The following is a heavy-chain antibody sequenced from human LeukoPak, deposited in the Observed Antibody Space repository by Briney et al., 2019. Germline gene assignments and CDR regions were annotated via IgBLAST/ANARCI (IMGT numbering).Heavy chain of an antibody. CDR1: GGTFSSYA. CDR2: IIPIFGTA. J-gene: IGHJ5*02. D-gene: IGHD6-13*01. Sequence: GSSVKVSCKASGGTFSSYAISWVRQAPGQGLEWMGGIIPIFGTANYAQKFQGRVTITADESTSTAYMELSSLRSEDTAVYYCAGASGIAAAGPYNWFDPWGQGTLVTVSS. V-gene: IGHV1-69*01. CDR3: AGASGIAAAGPYNWFDP.